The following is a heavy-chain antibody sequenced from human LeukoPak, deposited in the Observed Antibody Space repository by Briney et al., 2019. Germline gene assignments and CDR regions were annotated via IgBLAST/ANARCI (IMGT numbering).Heavy chain of an antibody. V-gene: IGHV4-34*01. CDR2: INHSGST. D-gene: IGHD2-2*01. Sequence: SETLSLTCAVYGGSFSGYYWSWIRQPPGKGLEWIGEINHSGSTNYNPSLKSRVTISVDTSKNQFSLKLSSVTAADTAVCYCARFDCSSTSCSRDYWGQGTLVTVSS. CDR3: ARFDCSSTSCSRDY. CDR1: GGSFSGYY. J-gene: IGHJ4*02.